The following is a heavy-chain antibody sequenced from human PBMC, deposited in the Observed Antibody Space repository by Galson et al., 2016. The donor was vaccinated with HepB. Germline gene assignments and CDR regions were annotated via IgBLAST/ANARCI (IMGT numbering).Heavy chain of an antibody. J-gene: IGHJ3*01. D-gene: IGHD3-16*01. CDR2: IYRTGVT. CDR3: ATGGSRGISDAFGF. Sequence: SETLSLTCAVSGGDISNSDSWSWVRQSPGKGLEWIGEIYRTGVTNYNPSLKSRVAIWVDESKKHFSLNLTSVTAADTAVYYCATGGSRGISDAFGFWGQGTMVTVSS. V-gene: IGHV4-4*02. CDR1: GGDISNSDS.